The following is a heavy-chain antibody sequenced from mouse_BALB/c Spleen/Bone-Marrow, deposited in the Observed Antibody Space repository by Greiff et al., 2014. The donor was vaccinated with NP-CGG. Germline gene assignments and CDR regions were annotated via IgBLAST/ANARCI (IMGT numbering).Heavy chain of an antibody. CDR1: GFNIKDAY. D-gene: IGHD4-1*01. CDR3: ARWEYYAMDY. CDR2: IDPANGNT. J-gene: IGHJ4*01. V-gene: IGHV14-3*02. Sequence: VQLQQSGAELVKPGASVKLSGTASGFNIKDAYMHWVKQRPEQGLEWIGRIDPANGNTKYDPKFQGKATITADTSSNTAYLQLSSLTSEDTAVYYCARWEYYAMDYWGQGTSVTVSS.